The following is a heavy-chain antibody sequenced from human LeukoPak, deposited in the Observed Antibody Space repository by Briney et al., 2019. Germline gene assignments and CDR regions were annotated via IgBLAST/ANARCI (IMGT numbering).Heavy chain of an antibody. D-gene: IGHD3-9*01. CDR3: ATDLIGYFDWLGDGN. Sequence: GGSLRLSCAASGFTFSSCSMNWVRQAPGKGLEWVSCISSSSTYIYYADSVKGRFTISRDNAKNSLYLQMSSLRAEDTAVYYCATDLIGYFDWLGDGNWGQGTLVTVSS. CDR2: ISSSSTYI. J-gene: IGHJ4*02. V-gene: IGHV3-21*06. CDR1: GFTFSSCS.